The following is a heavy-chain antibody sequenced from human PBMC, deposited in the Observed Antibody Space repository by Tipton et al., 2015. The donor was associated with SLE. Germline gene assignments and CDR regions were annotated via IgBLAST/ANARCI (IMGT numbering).Heavy chain of an antibody. J-gene: IGHJ4*02. Sequence: GLVKPSETLSLTCTVSGGSISSGDYHWSWIRQPAGKGLEWIGRIYTSGNTNYNPSLDSRVTISLDTSKNQFSLKLNSVTAADTAVYYCAREREYNNSEFDYWGQGTLVTVSS. D-gene: IGHD6-6*01. CDR3: AREREYNNSEFDY. CDR1: GGSISSGDYH. V-gene: IGHV4-61*02. CDR2: IYTSGNT.